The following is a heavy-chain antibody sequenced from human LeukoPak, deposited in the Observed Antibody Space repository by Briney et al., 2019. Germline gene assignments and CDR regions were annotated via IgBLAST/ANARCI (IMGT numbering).Heavy chain of an antibody. CDR1: GGSISSYY. D-gene: IGHD2-15*01. J-gene: IGHJ4*02. V-gene: IGHV4-4*07. CDR3: ARGYCSGGSCYRRAAADFDY. Sequence: PSETLSLTCTVSGGSISSYYWSWIRQPAGKGLEWIGRIYTSGSTNYNPSLKSRVTMSVDTSKNQFSLKLSSVTAADTAVYYCARGYCSGGSCYRRAAADFDYWGQGTLVTVSS. CDR2: IYTSGST.